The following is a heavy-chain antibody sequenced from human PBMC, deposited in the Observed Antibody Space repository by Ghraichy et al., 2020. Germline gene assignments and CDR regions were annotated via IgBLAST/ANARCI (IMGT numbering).Heavy chain of an antibody. Sequence: SETLSLTCAVYGGSFSGYYWSWIRQPPGKGLEWIGEINHSGSTNYNPSLKSRVTISVDTSKNQFSLKLSSVTAADTAVYYCARRCPSIAARRVRRGDNWYFDLWGRGTLVTVSS. V-gene: IGHV4-34*01. CDR2: INHSGST. CDR1: GGSFSGYY. CDR3: ARRCPSIAARRVRRGDNWYFDL. D-gene: IGHD6-6*01. J-gene: IGHJ2*01.